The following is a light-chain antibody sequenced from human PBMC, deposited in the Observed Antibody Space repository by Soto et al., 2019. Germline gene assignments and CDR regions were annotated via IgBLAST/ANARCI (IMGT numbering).Light chain of an antibody. CDR3: QEYGSYMVT. CDR1: SRGGGSC. J-gene: IGKJ4*01. CDR2: GAS. V-gene: IGKV3-20*01. Sequence: LAEPVCIQPLSTGKRATHPCWLGSRGGGSCLAWYQQKPGQAPKLLIYGASSWASGVPERFSGSGSGTDFTLTISRLEPDDFGVYYCQEYGSYMVTFGGGTKVDIK.